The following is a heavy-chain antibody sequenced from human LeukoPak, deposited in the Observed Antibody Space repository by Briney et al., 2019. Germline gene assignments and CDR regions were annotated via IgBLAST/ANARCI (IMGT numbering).Heavy chain of an antibody. J-gene: IGHJ4*02. CDR3: ARDIGPYGDYSFDY. Sequence: GGSLRLSCAASGFTFSSYSMNWVRQAPGKGLAWVSSISSSSSYIYYADSVKGRFTISRDNANNSLYLQMNSLRAEDTAVYYCARDIGPYGDYSFDYWGQGTLVTVSS. CDR1: GFTFSSYS. D-gene: IGHD4-17*01. CDR2: ISSSSSYI. V-gene: IGHV3-21*01.